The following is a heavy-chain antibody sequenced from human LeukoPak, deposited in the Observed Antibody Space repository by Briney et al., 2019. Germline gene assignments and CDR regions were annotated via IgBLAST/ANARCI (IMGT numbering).Heavy chain of an antibody. V-gene: IGHV1-69*04. Sequence: SVKVSCKASGGTFSSYAISWVRQAPGQGLEWMGRIIPILGIANYAQKFQGRVTITADKSTSTAYMELSSLRSEDTAVYYCARDVSGSGWYPEWFDPWGQGTLVTVSS. CDR3: ARDVSGSGWYPEWFDP. CDR2: IIPILGIA. J-gene: IGHJ5*02. D-gene: IGHD6-19*01. CDR1: GGTFSSYA.